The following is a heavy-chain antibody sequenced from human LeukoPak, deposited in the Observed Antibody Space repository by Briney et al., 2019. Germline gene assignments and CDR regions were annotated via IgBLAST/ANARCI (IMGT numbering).Heavy chain of an antibody. CDR3: ARVIGLAYFDY. CDR2: IYYSGST. J-gene: IGHJ4*02. Sequence: PSETLSLTCTVSGGSISSYYWSWIRQPPGKGLEWIGYIYYSGSTNYNPSLKSRVTISVDTSKNQFSLKLSSVTAADTAVYYCARVIGLAYFDYWGQGTLVTVSS. V-gene: IGHV4-59*01. D-gene: IGHD3-16*02. CDR1: GGSISSYY.